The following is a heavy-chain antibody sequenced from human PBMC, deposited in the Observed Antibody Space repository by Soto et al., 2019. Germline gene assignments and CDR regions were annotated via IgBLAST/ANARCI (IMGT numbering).Heavy chain of an antibody. V-gene: IGHV3-74*01. D-gene: IGHD5-12*01. J-gene: IGHJ4*02. CDR1: GFPFSSHW. Sequence: QPGGSLRLSCAASGFPFSSHWLQWVRQVPGRGLVWVSRIDNTGTSSIYADSVRGRFTVSRDNAKDTLYLHMSSLRAEDTAVYYCATLNGYDYWGQGTLVTVSS. CDR3: ATLNGYDY. CDR2: IDNTGTSS.